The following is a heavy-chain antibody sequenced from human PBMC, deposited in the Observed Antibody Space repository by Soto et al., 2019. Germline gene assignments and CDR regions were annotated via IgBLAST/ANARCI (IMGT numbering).Heavy chain of an antibody. D-gene: IGHD2-2*01. Sequence: QVQLVESGGGVVQPGRSLRLSCAASGFTFSSYAMHWVHQAPGKGLEWVAVISYDGSNKYYADSVKGRFTISRDNSKNTLYLQMNSLRAEDTAVYYCARSGHQEDAFDIWGQGTMVTVSS. V-gene: IGHV3-30-3*01. CDR3: ARSGHQEDAFDI. CDR1: GFTFSSYA. J-gene: IGHJ3*02. CDR2: ISYDGSNK.